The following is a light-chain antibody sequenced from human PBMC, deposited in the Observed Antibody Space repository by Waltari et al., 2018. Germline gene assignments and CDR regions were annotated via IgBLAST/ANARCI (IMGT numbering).Light chain of an antibody. J-gene: IGKJ1*01. V-gene: IGKV1-5*03. CDR2: KTS. CDR1: QVLTGW. CDR3: QQYARYWT. Sequence: DIHMTQSPTTLSASVGDRVTITCRASQVLTGWLAWYQQKPGKAPELLIYKTSRLDSGVPSRFRGSGSQTEFTLTISSLQADDFAADYRQQYARYWTCGPGTKVDMK.